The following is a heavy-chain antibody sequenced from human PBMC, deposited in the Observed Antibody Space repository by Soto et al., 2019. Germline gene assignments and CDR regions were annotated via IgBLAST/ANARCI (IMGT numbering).Heavy chain of an antibody. CDR2: IYQNGNT. CDR3: ARGYNWNAGGLGY. J-gene: IGHJ4*02. D-gene: IGHD1-20*01. Sequence: SETLSLTCTVSGGSISSGSYIGYWIRQPPGKGLEWIGHIYQNGNTYFNPSLKSRVTISGDKSENQFSLKLTSVTAADTAVYYCARGYNWNAGGLGYWGQGTLVTVSS. V-gene: IGHV4-30-2*01. CDR1: GGSISSGSYI.